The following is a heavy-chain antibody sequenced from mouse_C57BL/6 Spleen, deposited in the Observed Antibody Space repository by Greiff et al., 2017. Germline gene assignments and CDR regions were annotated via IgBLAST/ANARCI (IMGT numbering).Heavy chain of an antibody. J-gene: IGHJ2*01. CDR1: GYAFSSYW. CDR3: ARDGGTTPPFDY. V-gene: IGHV1-80*01. D-gene: IGHD1-1*01. CDR2: IYPGDGDT. Sequence: QVQLQQSGAELVKPGASVKISCKASGYAFSSYWMNWVKQRPGKGLEWIGQIYPGDGDTTYNGKFKGKATLTADKSSSTAYMQLSSLTSEDSAVYFCARDGGTTPPFDYWGQGTTLTFSS.